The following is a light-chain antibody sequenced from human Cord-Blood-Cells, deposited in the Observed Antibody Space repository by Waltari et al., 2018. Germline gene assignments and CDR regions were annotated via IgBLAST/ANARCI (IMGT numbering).Light chain of an antibody. V-gene: IGKV3-20*01. CDR3: QQYGSSPRYS. Sequence: EIVLTQSPGTLSLSPGERATLSCRASQSLSSSHLAWYQQKPGQAPRLLIDGASSRATGIPDRFSGSGSGTDFTLTISRLEPEDFAVYYCQQYGSSPRYSFGQGTKLEIK. CDR1: QSLSSSH. CDR2: GAS. J-gene: IGKJ2*03.